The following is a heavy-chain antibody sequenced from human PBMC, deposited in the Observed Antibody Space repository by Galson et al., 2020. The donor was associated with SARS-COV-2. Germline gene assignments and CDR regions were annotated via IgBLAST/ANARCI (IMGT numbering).Heavy chain of an antibody. J-gene: IGHJ6*02. CDR1: GGTFSSYA. CDR2: IIPIFGTA. V-gene: IGHV1-69*13. Sequence: SVKVSCKASGGTFSSYAISWVRQAPGQGLEWMGGIIPIFGTANYAQKFQGRVTITADESTSTAYMELSSLRSEDTAVYYCARDGPITIFGVALYGMDVWGQGTTVTVSS. D-gene: IGHD3-3*01. CDR3: ARDGPITIFGVALYGMDV.